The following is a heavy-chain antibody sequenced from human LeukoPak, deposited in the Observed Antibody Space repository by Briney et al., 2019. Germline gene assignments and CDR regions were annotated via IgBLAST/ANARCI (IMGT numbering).Heavy chain of an antibody. Sequence: SETLSLTYAVYGGSFSGYYWSWIRQPPGKGLEWNGEINHSGSTNYNPSLKSRVTISVDTSKNQFSLMLTSVTAADTAVYYCARGPSFSGYDPPGDYWGQGTLVTVSS. CDR2: INHSGST. V-gene: IGHV4-34*01. CDR3: ARGPSFSGYDPPGDY. D-gene: IGHD5-12*01. J-gene: IGHJ4*02. CDR1: GGSFSGYY.